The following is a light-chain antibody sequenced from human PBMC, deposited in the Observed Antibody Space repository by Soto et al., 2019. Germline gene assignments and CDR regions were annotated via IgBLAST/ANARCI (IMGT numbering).Light chain of an antibody. V-gene: IGKV1-33*01. CDR3: QHPAHLPLT. CDR2: AAS. Sequence: LSSQGISNYLAWYQQKPGKAPKLLIYAASNLERGVPSRFIVTGSGTDFTFTISRLQPADTATHYCQHPAHLPLTFPGGTKVDI. J-gene: IGKJ4*01. CDR1: QGISNY.